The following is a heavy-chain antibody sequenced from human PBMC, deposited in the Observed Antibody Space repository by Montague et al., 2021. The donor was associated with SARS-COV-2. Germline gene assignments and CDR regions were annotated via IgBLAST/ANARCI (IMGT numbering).Heavy chain of an antibody. V-gene: IGHV4-39*01. CDR2: QSDSRSS. CDR1: GGSIRDNNYY. J-gene: IGHJ4*02. Sequence: SETLSLTCTVSGGSIRDNNYYWGRLRQPTGLGLEWKGSQSDSRSSYSTLSLRSRVTISVDTSKFQFSLKLSTVAAADTAVYYCARRDGRSCFDYWGQGTLVTVSS. CDR3: ARRDGRSCFDY. D-gene: IGHD2-15*01.